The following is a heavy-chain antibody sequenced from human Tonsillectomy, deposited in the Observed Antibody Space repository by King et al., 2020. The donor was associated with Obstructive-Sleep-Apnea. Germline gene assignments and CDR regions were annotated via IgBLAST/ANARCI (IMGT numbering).Heavy chain of an antibody. V-gene: IGHV3-7*03. J-gene: IGHJ4*02. CDR1: GFTFSDYW. D-gene: IGHD2-8*02. CDR3: ATDPHHYSAGGAFGY. CDR2: IKHVGSDK. Sequence: VQLVESGGDLVQPGGSLRLSCAASGFTFSDYWMTWIRQVPGKGLEWFAPIKHVGSDKAYVDSVKGRFAISKDNAKNSLYLQMNNFKAEDTAVYYCATDPHHYSAGGAFGYWGQGTPVTVSS.